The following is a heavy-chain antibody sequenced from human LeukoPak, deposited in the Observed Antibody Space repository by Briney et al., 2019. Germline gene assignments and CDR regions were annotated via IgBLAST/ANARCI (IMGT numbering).Heavy chain of an antibody. Sequence: GGSLRLSCAVSGFTFDDYAMDWVRQAPGKGLGWVSGISWNNGSIGYADSVKGRCTISRDNAKNSLYLQMNSLRADDTALYYCTTDMSAYGENLVSYGMDVRGQGTTVTVSS. J-gene: IGHJ6*01. V-gene: IGHV3-9*01. CDR2: ISWNNGSI. CDR3: TTDMSAYGENLVSYGMDV. D-gene: IGHD4-17*01. CDR1: GFTFDDYA.